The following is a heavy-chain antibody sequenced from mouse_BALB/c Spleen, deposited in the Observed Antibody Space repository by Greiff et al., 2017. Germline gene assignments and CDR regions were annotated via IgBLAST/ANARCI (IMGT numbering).Heavy chain of an antibody. CDR3: ARGYYYGSSYGYWYFDV. CDR1: GYTFTSYT. V-gene: IGHV1-4*02. CDR2: INPSSGYT. Sequence: VKLMESAAELARPGASVKMSCKASGYTFTSYTMHWVKQRPGQGLEWIGYINPSSGYTEYNQKFKDKTTLTADKSSSTAYMQLSSLTSEDSAVYYCARGYYYGSSYGYWYFDVWGAGTTVTVSS. D-gene: IGHD1-1*01. J-gene: IGHJ1*01.